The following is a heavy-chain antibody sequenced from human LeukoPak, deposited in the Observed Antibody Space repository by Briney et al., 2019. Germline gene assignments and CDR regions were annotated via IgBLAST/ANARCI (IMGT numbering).Heavy chain of an antibody. J-gene: IGHJ4*02. CDR1: GFTFSSYW. CDR3: AKDSHWILFDD. CDR2: INSDGSST. V-gene: IGHV3-74*01. Sequence: GSLRLSCAASGFTFSSYWMHWVRQAPGKGLVWVSRINSDGSSTDYADSVKGRFTISRDISKNTLYLQMDSLRDEDTAVYYCAKDSHWILFDDWGQGTLVTVSS. D-gene: IGHD2-2*03.